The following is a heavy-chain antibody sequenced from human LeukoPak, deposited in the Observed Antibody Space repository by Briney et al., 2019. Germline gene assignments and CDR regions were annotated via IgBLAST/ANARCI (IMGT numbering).Heavy chain of an antibody. CDR2: MNPNSGNT. V-gene: IGHV1-8*01. J-gene: IGHJ4*02. D-gene: IGHD3-22*01. CDR3: ARGLVRGSRGLWLLLY. Sequence: ASVKVSCKASGYTFTSYDINWVRQATGQGLEWMGWMNPNSGNTGYAQKFQGRVTMTRNTSISTAYMELSSLRSEDTAVYYCARGLVRGSRGLWLLLYWGQGTLVTVSS. CDR1: GYTFTSYD.